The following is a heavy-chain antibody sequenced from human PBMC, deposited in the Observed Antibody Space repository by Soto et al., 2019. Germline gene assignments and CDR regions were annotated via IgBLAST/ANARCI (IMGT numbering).Heavy chain of an antibody. D-gene: IGHD2-2*01. CDR1: GFTFSSYW. CDR3: ARTIVVVPAATGWFDP. CDR2: IKQDGSEK. J-gene: IGHJ5*02. Sequence: GGSLRISCAASGFTFSSYWMSWVRQAPGKGLEWVANIKQDGSEKYYVDSVKGRFTISRDNAKNSLYLQMNSLRAEDTAVYYCARTIVVVPAATGWFDPWGQGTLVTVSS. V-gene: IGHV3-7*01.